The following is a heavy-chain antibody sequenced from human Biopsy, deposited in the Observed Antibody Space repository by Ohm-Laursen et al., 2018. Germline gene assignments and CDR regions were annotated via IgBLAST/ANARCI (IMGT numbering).Heavy chain of an antibody. CDR2: IFYSANT. CDR1: GASIISGGHF. D-gene: IGHD5-12*01. V-gene: IGHV4-31*02. J-gene: IGHJ4*02. CDR3: ARLGSGDYFPTFFDF. Sequence: PSETLSLTCAVSGASIISGGHFWNWIRHHPGKGLEWIGNIFYSANTYYNPSLKSRVTISVDTSKNQFSLKLSSVTAADTAVYYCARLGSGDYFPTFFDFWGQGALVTVSS.